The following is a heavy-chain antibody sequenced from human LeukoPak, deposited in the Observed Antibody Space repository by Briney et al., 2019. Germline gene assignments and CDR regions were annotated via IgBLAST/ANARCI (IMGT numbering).Heavy chain of an antibody. V-gene: IGHV3-7*01. J-gene: IGHJ4*02. CDR1: GFTFSSYW. Sequence: PGGSLRLSCAASGFTFSSYWMSWVRQAPGKGLEWVANIKQDGSEKYYVDSVKGRFTISRDNAKNSLYLQMNSLRAEDTAVYYCARDHYDSSGYELDYWGQGTLVTVSS. CDR2: IKQDGSEK. CDR3: ARDHYDSSGYELDY. D-gene: IGHD3-22*01.